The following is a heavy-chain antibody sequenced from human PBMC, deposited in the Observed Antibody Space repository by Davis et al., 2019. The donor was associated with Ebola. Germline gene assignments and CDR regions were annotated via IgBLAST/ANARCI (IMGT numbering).Heavy chain of an antibody. J-gene: IGHJ5*02. CDR2: VYYSGTT. V-gene: IGHV4-59*11. CDR3: SRERITVTFFNRNWFDP. Sequence: GSLRLSCTVSGDSIDRHYWSWVRQPPGEGLEWIGYVYYSGTTNYNPSLTGRVTMSVDTSKNQLSLKLSSVTAADTAVYYCSRERITVTFFNRNWFDPWGQGTLVTVSS. D-gene: IGHD4-11*01. CDR1: GDSIDRHY.